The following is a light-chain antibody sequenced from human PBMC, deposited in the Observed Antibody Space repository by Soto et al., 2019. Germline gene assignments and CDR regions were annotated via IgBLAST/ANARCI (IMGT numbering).Light chain of an antibody. V-gene: IGKV3-15*01. Sequence: ENVLTQSPGTLSLSPGERATLSCRASQSVSSSHLAWYQQKPGQAPRLLIYGASTRASGVPAKFSGSGSGTEFTLTISSLQSEDFAVYYCQQYNNWPRTFGQGTKVDI. CDR3: QQYNNWPRT. CDR1: QSVSSSH. CDR2: GAS. J-gene: IGKJ1*01.